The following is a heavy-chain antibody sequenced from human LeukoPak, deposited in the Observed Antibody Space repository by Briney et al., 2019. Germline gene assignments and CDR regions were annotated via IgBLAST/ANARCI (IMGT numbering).Heavy chain of an antibody. CDR2: IIPIFGTA. J-gene: IGHJ4*02. V-gene: IGHV1-69*05. CDR3: ARDSKGYCTNGVCYIEY. CDR1: GGTFISYA. D-gene: IGHD2-8*01. Sequence: SVKVSCKASGGTFISYAISWVRQAPGQGLEWMGGIIPIFGTANYAQKLQGRVTMTTDTSTSTAYMELRSLRSDDTAVYYCARDSKGYCTNGVCYIEYWGQGTLVTVSS.